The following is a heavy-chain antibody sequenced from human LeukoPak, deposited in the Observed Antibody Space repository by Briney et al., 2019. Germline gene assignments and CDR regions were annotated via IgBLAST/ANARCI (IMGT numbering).Heavy chain of an antibody. CDR1: GGSFSGYY. J-gene: IGHJ4*02. CDR3: ARAVLRYYDGPY. Sequence: PSETLSLTCAVYGGSFSGYYWSWIRQPPGKGLEWIGEINHSGSTNYNPSLKSRVTISVDTSKNQFSLKLSSVTAADAAVYYCARAVLRYYDGPYWGQGTLVTVSS. V-gene: IGHV4-34*01. D-gene: IGHD3-22*01. CDR2: INHSGST.